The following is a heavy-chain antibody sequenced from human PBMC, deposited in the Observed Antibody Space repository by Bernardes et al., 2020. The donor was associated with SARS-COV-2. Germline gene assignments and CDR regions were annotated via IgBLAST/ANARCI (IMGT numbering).Heavy chain of an antibody. CDR2: IKQDGSET. D-gene: IGHD3-22*01. J-gene: IGHJ4*02. Sequence: GGSLRLSCADSGFTFSNFCMTWVHQAPGKGLEWVASIKQDGSETHCVDSVKGRFTISRDNAKNSLYLQMNSLRAEDTAVYYCARDGLYYYDRSGYYNHHFDYWGQGTLVTVSS. V-gene: IGHV3-7*01. CDR3: ARDGLYYYDRSGYYNHHFDY. CDR1: GFTFSNFC.